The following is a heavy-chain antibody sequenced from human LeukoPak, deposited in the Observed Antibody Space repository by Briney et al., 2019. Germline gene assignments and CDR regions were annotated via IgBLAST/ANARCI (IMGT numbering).Heavy chain of an antibody. CDR1: AGSFSGYY. V-gene: IGHV4-34*01. Sequence: PSETLSLTCAVYAGSFSGYYWSWIRQPPGKGLEWIGEINHSGSTNYNPSLKSRVTIPVDTSKNQFSLKLSSVTAADTAVYYCARGPPMPYYFDYWGQGTLVTVSS. CDR2: INHSGST. J-gene: IGHJ4*02. D-gene: IGHD2-2*01. CDR3: ARGPPMPYYFDY.